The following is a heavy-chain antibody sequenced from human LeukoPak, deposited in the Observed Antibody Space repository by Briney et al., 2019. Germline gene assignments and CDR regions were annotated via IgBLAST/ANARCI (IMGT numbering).Heavy chain of an antibody. CDR3: ARSRIEILGTYYFDY. D-gene: IGHD2-15*01. Sequence: GGSLRLSCAASGFTFSSYSMNWVRQAPGKGLEWVSSISSSSYIYYADSVKGRFTISRDNAKNSLYLQMNSLRAEDTAVYYCARSRIEILGTYYFDYWGQGTLVAVSS. CDR1: GFTFSSYS. CDR2: ISSSSYI. J-gene: IGHJ4*02. V-gene: IGHV3-21*01.